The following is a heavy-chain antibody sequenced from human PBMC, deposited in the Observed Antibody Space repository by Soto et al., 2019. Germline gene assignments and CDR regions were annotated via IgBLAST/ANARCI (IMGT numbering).Heavy chain of an antibody. CDR2: ISGSGGST. CDR1: GFTFSSYA. CDR3: AKMQGLRFLEWLSRDPSAEYFQD. D-gene: IGHD3-3*01. V-gene: IGHV3-23*01. J-gene: IGHJ1*01. Sequence: GESLKISCAASGFTFSSYAMSWVRQAPGKGLEWVSAISGSGGSTYYADSVKGRFTISRDNSKNTLYLQMNSLRAEDTAVYYCAKMQGLRFLEWLSRDPSAEYFQDGGQGTLVTVSS.